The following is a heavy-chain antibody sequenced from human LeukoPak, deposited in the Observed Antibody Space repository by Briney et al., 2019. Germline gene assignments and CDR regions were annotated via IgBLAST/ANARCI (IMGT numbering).Heavy chain of an antibody. CDR2: IYYSGST. Sequence: SQTLSLTCTVSGSSISSGSYYWGWIRQPPGKGLEWIGSIYYSGSTYYNPSLKSRVTISVDTSKNQFSLKLSSVTAADTAVYYCARDTRWFDPWGQGTLVTVSS. V-gene: IGHV4-39*07. J-gene: IGHJ5*02. CDR3: ARDTRWFDP. CDR1: GSSISSGSYY.